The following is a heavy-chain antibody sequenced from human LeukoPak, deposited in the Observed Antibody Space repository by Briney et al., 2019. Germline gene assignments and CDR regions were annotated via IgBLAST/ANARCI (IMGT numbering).Heavy chain of an antibody. CDR1: GFTFNSYA. D-gene: IGHD6-13*01. V-gene: IGHV3-23*01. Sequence: GGSLRLSCAASGFTFNSYAMSWVRQAPGKGLEWVSGISDSGGSTFYADSVKGRSTISRDSSKNTLYLQMNSLRAEDTAVYYCAKVEGGWTAAGPNFDYWGQGTLVTVSS. CDR2: ISDSGGST. CDR3: AKVEGGWTAAGPNFDY. J-gene: IGHJ4*02.